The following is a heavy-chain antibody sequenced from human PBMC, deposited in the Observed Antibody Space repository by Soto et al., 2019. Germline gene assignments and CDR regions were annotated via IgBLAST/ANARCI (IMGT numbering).Heavy chain of an antibody. V-gene: IGHV3-23*01. Sequence: SGGSLRLSCAASGFTTSSYSMSLVRRAPGKGLECASAISVSGGSTYYADSVKGRFTISRDNSKNTLYLQMNSLRAEDTAVYYCAKNSSSWDFEYWGQGTLVTVSS. CDR3: AKNSSSWDFEY. CDR1: GFTTSSYS. D-gene: IGHD6-13*01. CDR2: ISVSGGST. J-gene: IGHJ4*02.